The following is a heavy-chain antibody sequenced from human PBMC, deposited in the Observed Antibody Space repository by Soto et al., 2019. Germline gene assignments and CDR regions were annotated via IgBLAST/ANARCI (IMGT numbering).Heavy chain of an antibody. CDR2: IRSKANSYAT. CDR1: GFTFSGSA. CDR3: TVVVVAATRVDY. J-gene: IGHJ4*02. Sequence: GGSLRLSCAASGFTFSGSAMHWVRQASGKGLEWVGRIRSKANSYATAYAASVKGRFTISRDDSKNTAYLQMNSLKTEDTAVYYCTVVVVAATRVDYWGQGTLVTSPQ. V-gene: IGHV3-73*01. D-gene: IGHD2-15*01.